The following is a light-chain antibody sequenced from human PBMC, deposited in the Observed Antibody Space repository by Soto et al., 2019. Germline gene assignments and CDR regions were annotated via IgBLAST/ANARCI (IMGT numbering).Light chain of an antibody. CDR2: DAS. Sequence: DIQVTQSPSTLSASVGDRVIIACRASQTADKWVAWYQQKPGKAPNVLIYDASRLESGVPSRFSGSGSGTLFTLTISNLTPDDFATYYCHQYKDDPYTFGEGTNVEI. CDR3: HQYKDDPYT. CDR1: QTADKW. V-gene: IGKV1-5*01. J-gene: IGKJ2*01.